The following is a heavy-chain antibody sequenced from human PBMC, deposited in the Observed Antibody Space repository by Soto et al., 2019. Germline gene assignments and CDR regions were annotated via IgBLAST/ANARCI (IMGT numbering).Heavy chain of an antibody. J-gene: IGHJ6*02. CDR1: GYSFSNYW. V-gene: IGHV5-51*01. D-gene: IGHD6-13*01. CDR2: IYPGDSDT. Sequence: PGESLKISCKGSGYSFSNYWIGWVRQMPGKGLEWMGIIYPGDSDTRYSPSFQGQVTISADKSISTAYLQWRSPKASDTAMYYCARPRSSSRNYYGMDVWGQGTTVTVSS. CDR3: ARPRSSSRNYYGMDV.